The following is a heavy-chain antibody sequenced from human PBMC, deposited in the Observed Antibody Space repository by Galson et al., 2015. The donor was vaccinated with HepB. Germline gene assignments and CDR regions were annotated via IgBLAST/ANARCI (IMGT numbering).Heavy chain of an antibody. Sequence: SLRLSCAASGFTFSSYAMHWVRQAPGKGLEWVAVISYDGSNKYYADSVKGRFTISRDNSKNTLYLQMNSLRAEDTAVYYCAREGDRAYYFDYWGQGTLVTVSS. V-gene: IGHV3-30-3*01. CDR2: ISYDGSNK. D-gene: IGHD2-15*01. CDR1: GFTFSSYA. J-gene: IGHJ4*02. CDR3: AREGDRAYYFDY.